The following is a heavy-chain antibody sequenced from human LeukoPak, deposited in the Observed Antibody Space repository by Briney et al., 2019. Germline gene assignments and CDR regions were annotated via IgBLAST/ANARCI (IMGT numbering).Heavy chain of an antibody. V-gene: IGHV4-61*02. CDR2: MRISRTT. CDR1: GDSIVSDPYY. J-gene: IGHJ4*02. D-gene: IGHD3-3*01. CDR3: ARDRFGDHSQNYYELGY. Sequence: SETLSLTCTVSGDSIVSDPYYWSWVRQTAGKGLEWFVRMRISRTTNYHPSFKSPATISADTSKNQFSLMLTSATAADTAVYYCARDRFGDHSQNYYELGYWGQGKLVTISS.